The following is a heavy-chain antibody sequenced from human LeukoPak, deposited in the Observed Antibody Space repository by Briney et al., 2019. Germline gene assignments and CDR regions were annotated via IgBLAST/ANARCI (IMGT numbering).Heavy chain of an antibody. J-gene: IGHJ4*02. CDR3: ARDPGYLGY. CDR1: GFTFSSYA. D-gene: IGHD3-9*01. Sequence: QPGGSLRLSCAASGFTFSSYAMSWVRQAPGKGLEWVSAISGSGSSTYYADSVKGRFTISRDNVKNSLYLQMNSLRDEDTAVYYCARDPGYLGYWGQGTLVTVSS. CDR2: ISGSGSST. V-gene: IGHV3-23*01.